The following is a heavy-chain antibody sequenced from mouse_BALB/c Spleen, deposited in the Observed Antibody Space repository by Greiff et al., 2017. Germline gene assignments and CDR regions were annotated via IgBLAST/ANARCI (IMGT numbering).Heavy chain of an antibody. Sequence: VQLKESGPGLVKPSQSLSLTCTVTGYSITSDYAWNWIRQFPGNKLEWMGYISYSGSTSYNPSLKSRISITRDTSKNQFFLQLNSVTTEDTATYYCARSNGNYVPFAYWGQGTLVTVSA. D-gene: IGHD2-1*01. CDR1: GYSITSDYA. V-gene: IGHV3-2*02. J-gene: IGHJ3*01. CDR3: ARSNGNYVPFAY. CDR2: ISYSGST.